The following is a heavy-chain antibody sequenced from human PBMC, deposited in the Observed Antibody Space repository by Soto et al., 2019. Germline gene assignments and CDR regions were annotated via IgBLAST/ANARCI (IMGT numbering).Heavy chain of an antibody. Sequence: QLQLQESGPGLVKPSETLSLTCTVSGGSISSSSYYWGWIRQPPGKGLEWIGSIYYSGSTYYNPSLKSRVTISVDTSKNQFSLKLSSVTAADTAVYYCARQETYYDFWSGYYMGYYYYGMDVWGQGTTVTVSS. CDR2: IYYSGST. J-gene: IGHJ6*02. CDR3: ARQETYYDFWSGYYMGYYYYGMDV. V-gene: IGHV4-39*01. CDR1: GGSISSSSYY. D-gene: IGHD3-3*01.